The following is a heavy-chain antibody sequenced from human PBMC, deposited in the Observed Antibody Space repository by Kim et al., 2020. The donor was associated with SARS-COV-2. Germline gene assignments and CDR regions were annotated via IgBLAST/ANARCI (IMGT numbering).Heavy chain of an antibody. Sequence: YAQKFQGRVTMTRDTSTSTVYMELSSLRSEDTAVYYCARTRRDGYNCFDYWGQGTLVTVSS. J-gene: IGHJ4*02. CDR3: ARTRRDGYNCFDY. V-gene: IGHV1-46*01. D-gene: IGHD5-12*01.